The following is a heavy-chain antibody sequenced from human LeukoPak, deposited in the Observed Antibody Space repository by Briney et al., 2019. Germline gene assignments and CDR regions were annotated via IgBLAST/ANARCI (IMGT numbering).Heavy chain of an antibody. Sequence: GGSLRLSCAASGFTFSSYEMNWVRQAPGKGLEWVSYISSSGSTIYYADSVKGRFTISRDNAKNSLYLQINSLRAEDTAVYYCARAPPVTPFDYWGQGTLVTVSS. CDR3: ARAPPVTPFDY. V-gene: IGHV3-48*03. CDR1: GFTFSSYE. J-gene: IGHJ4*02. D-gene: IGHD4-17*01. CDR2: ISSSGSTI.